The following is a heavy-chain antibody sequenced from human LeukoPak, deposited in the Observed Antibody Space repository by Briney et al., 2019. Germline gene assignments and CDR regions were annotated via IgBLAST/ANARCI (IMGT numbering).Heavy chain of an antibody. CDR1: GYTFTSYA. V-gene: IGHV1-3*01. Sequence: ASVKVSCKASGYTFTSYAMHWVRQAPGQRLEWMGWINVGNGNTKYSQNFQGRVTITRDTSASTAYMELSSLRSEDTAVYFCARESSEYCRSVSCYTFDYWGQGTLVTVSS. D-gene: IGHD2-2*02. CDR3: ARESSEYCRSVSCYTFDY. CDR2: INVGNGNT. J-gene: IGHJ4*02.